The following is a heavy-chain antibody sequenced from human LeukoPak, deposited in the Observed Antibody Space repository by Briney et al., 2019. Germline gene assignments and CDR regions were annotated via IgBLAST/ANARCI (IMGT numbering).Heavy chain of an antibody. Sequence: GGSLRLSCAASGISFSNYSMNWVRQAPGKGLEWVSLISSSSRFIYYGDSVKGRFTISRDNAKKSLYLQMNSLRAEDTAVYYCAELGITMIGGVWGKGTTVTISS. D-gene: IGHD3-10*02. CDR2: ISSSSRFI. J-gene: IGHJ6*04. CDR1: GISFSNYS. CDR3: AELGITMIGGV. V-gene: IGHV3-21*01.